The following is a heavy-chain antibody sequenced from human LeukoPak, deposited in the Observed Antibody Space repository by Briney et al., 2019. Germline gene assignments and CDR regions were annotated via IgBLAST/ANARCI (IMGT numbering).Heavy chain of an antibody. Sequence: SVKVSCKASGGTFSSYAISWVRQAPGQGLEWMGGIIPIFGTANYAQKFQGRVTITADKSTSTAYMELSSLRSEDTAVYYCARAPGIAAAGIPPPPYYYYYYMDVWGKGTTVTVSS. CDR2: IIPIFGTA. CDR3: ARAPGIAAAGIPPPPYYYYYYMDV. V-gene: IGHV1-69*06. D-gene: IGHD6-13*01. CDR1: GGTFSSYA. J-gene: IGHJ6*03.